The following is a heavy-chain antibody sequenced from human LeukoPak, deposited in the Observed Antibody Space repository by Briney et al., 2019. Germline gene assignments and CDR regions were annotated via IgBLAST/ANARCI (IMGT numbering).Heavy chain of an antibody. CDR3: ARGRGIAARGSWLDP. D-gene: IGHD6-6*01. V-gene: IGHV4-34*01. CDR2: INHSGST. CDR1: GGSFSGYY. Sequence: SETLSLTCAVYGGSFSGYYWSWIRQPPGKGLEWIGEINHSGSTNYNPSLKSRVTISVDTSKNQFSLKLSSVTAADTAVYYCARGRGIAARGSWLDPWGQGTLVTVSS. J-gene: IGHJ5*02.